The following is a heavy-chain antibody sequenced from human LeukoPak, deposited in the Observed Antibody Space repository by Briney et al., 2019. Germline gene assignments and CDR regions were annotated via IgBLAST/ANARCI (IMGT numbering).Heavy chain of an antibody. CDR3: ARRGYGGNSGLGSWFDP. CDR2: MYNSGST. V-gene: IGHV4-59*01. Sequence: SETLSLTCTVSGGSINSYYWSWIRQPPGKGLEWIGYMYNSGSTNYNPSLKSRVTISVDTSKNQFSLQLSSVTAAGTAVYYCARRGYGGNSGLGSWFDPWGQGTLVTVSS. CDR1: GGSINSYY. D-gene: IGHD4-23*01. J-gene: IGHJ5*02.